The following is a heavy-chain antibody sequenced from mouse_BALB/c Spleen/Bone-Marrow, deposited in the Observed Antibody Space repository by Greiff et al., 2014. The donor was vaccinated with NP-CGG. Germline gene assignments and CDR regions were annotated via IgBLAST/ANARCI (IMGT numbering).Heavy chain of an antibody. V-gene: IGHV14-3*02. CDR3: AQGYDWAMDY. J-gene: IGHJ4*01. CDR1: GFNIKDTY. D-gene: IGHD2-14*01. Sequence: VQLQQSVAELVKPGASVKLSCTASGFNIKDTYMHWVKQRPEQGLEWIGRIDPANGNTKYDPKFQGKATITADTSSNTAYLQLNSLTSEDTAVYYCAQGYDWAMDYWGQGTSVTVSS. CDR2: IDPANGNT.